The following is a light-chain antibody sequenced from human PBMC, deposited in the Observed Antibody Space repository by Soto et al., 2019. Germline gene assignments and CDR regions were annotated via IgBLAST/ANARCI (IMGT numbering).Light chain of an antibody. CDR2: GVS. J-gene: IGLJ3*02. V-gene: IGLV2-14*03. CDR1: SSDVGGYDY. CDR3: SSYTNSITHV. Sequence: QSVPTQPASVSGSPGQSITISCTGTSSDVGGYDYVSWYQQHPGKAPKLMIYGVSNRPSGVSNRFSGSKSGNTASLTISGLQAEDEADYYCSSYTNSITHVFGGGTKLTVL.